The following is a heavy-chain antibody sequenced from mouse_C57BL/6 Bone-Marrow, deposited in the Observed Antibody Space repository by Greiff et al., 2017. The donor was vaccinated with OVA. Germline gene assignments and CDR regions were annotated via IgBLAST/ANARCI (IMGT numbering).Heavy chain of an antibody. CDR3: TTLLWSVYFDY. CDR1: GFNIKDYY. Sequence: EVQLQQSGAELVRPGASVKLSCTASGFNIKDYYMHWVKQRPEQGLEWIGRIDPEDGDTEYAPKFQGKATMTADTSSTTAYLQLSSLTSEDTAVYYCTTLLWSVYFDYWGQGTTLTVSS. V-gene: IGHV14-1*01. D-gene: IGHD2-1*01. J-gene: IGHJ2*01. CDR2: IDPEDGDT.